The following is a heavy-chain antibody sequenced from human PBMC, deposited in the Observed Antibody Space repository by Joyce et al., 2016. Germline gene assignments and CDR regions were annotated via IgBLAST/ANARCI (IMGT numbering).Heavy chain of an antibody. V-gene: IGHV4-4*02. J-gene: IGHJ4*02. Sequence: QVQLQESGPGLVEPSGTLSLTCTVSGGSVYSSNKWSWVRQPPGKGREWIGEIYHSGSTSYSPALQSRVTISIDKSKNECSLELRSVTAADTAMYYCARDAVGFDYWGQGILVSVSS. CDR1: GGSVYSSNK. CDR3: ARDAVGFDY. D-gene: IGHD1-26*01. CDR2: IYHSGST.